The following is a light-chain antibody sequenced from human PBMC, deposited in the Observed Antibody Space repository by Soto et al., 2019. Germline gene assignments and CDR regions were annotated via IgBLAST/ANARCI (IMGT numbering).Light chain of an antibody. CDR3: QQYGSSPIT. Sequence: IVLSQSPSTLSCSPWERATLSCRASQSVSSYLAWYQQKPGQAPRLLIYDASNRATGIPARFSGSGSGTDFTLTISRLEPEDFAVYYCQQYGSSPITFGQGTRLETK. CDR1: QSVSSY. CDR2: DAS. V-gene: IGKV3-11*01. J-gene: IGKJ5*01.